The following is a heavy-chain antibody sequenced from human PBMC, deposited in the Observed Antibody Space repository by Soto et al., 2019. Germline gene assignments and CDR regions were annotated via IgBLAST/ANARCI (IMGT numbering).Heavy chain of an antibody. CDR2: ISYDGSKK. CDR3: AKDRGSGSYYYYYGMDV. D-gene: IGHD1-26*01. CDR1: GFTFSSYG. J-gene: IGHJ6*02. Sequence: QVQLVESGGGVVQPGRSLRLSCVASGFTFSSYGIHWVRQAPGKGLEWVAVISYDGSKKDYADSVKGRFTISRDNTKNTLYLQMDSLRAEDTAVYYCAKDRGSGSYYYYYGMDVWGQGTTFTVSS. V-gene: IGHV3-30*18.